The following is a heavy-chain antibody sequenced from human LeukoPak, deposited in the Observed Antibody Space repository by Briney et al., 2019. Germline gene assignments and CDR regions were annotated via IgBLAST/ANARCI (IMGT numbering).Heavy chain of an antibody. Sequence: PSETLSLTCAVYGGSFSGYYWSWIRQPPGKGLEWIGEINHSGSTNYNPSLKSRVTISVDTSKNQFSLKLSSVTAADTAVYYCARLSEGAYYDFWSGYYNPANYYYYYMDVWGKGTTVTVSS. CDR3: ARLSEGAYYDFWSGYYNPANYYYYYMDV. CDR1: GGSFSGYY. D-gene: IGHD3-3*01. CDR2: INHSGST. V-gene: IGHV4-34*01. J-gene: IGHJ6*03.